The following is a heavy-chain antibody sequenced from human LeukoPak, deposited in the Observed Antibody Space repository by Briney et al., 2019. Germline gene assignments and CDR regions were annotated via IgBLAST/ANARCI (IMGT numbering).Heavy chain of an antibody. CDR3: ARDEN. CDR1: GFTFSRSW. J-gene: IGHJ4*02. Sequence: GGSLRLSCAASGFTFSRSWMIWVRQAPGKGLEWVANINQDGSEKYYVDSVRGRFTISKDNAKNSLYLQMNSLRAEDTAVYYCARDENWGQGTLVTVSS. CDR2: INQDGSEK. V-gene: IGHV3-7*01.